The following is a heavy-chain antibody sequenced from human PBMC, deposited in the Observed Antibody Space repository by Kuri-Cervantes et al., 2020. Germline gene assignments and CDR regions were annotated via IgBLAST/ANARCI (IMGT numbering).Heavy chain of an antibody. D-gene: IGHD3-10*01. J-gene: IGHJ4*02. V-gene: IGHV3-33*01. Sequence: GESLKISCAASGFTFSSYGMHWVRQAPGMGLEWVAVIWYDGSNKYYADSVKGRFTISRDNSKNTLYLQMNSLRAEDTAVYYCASHRVGSDYWGQGTLVTVSS. CDR3: ASHRVGSDY. CDR2: IWYDGSNK. CDR1: GFTFSSYG.